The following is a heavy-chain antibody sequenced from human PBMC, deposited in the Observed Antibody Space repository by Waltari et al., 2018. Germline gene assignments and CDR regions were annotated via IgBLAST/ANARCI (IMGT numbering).Heavy chain of an antibody. CDR3: ARDRRPTLILGSGAFDI. D-gene: IGHD3-22*01. Sequence: EVQLVESGGGLVRPGGCLRLSCAAAGFAFGYYTMIWVRQAPGKGPEWISFITSDGTHTTYADSVRGRFTISRDNAKNSLFLQINSLRADDTAVYYCARDRRPTLILGSGAFDIWGQGIKVNVSS. J-gene: IGHJ3*02. V-gene: IGHV3-21*01. CDR1: GFAFGYYT. CDR2: ITSDGTHT.